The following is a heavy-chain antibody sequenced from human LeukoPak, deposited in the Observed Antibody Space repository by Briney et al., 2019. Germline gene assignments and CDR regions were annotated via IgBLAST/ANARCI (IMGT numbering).Heavy chain of an antibody. V-gene: IGHV1-69*10. D-gene: IGHD3-10*01. J-gene: IGHJ4*02. CDR3: AREDGSGSFQPQFDY. CDR1: GGTFSSYA. CDR2: IRPNLGRP. Sequence: SLKVSCKASGGTFSSYAISWVRQAPGQGLEWMGGIRPNLGRPKHAQKFQGRVTITADESTSTAYMELISLRSEDTAVYYCAREDGSGSFQPQFDYWGQGTLVTDST.